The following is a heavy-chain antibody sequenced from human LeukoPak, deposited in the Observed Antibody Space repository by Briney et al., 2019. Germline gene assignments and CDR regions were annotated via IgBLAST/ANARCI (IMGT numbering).Heavy chain of an antibody. J-gene: IGHJ4*02. CDR2: INHSGST. CDR1: GGSFSGYY. Sequence: SETLSLTCAVYGGSFSGYYWSWIRQPPGKGLEWIGEINHSGSTNYNPSLKSRVTISVDTSKNQFSLKLSSVTAADTAVYYCARGHRHFILLWLYWGQGTLVTVSS. CDR3: ARGHRHFILLWLY. D-gene: IGHD5-18*01. V-gene: IGHV4-34*01.